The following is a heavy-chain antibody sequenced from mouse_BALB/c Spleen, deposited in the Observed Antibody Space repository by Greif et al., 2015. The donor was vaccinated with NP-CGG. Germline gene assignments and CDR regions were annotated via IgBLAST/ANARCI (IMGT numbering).Heavy chain of an antibody. J-gene: IGHJ3*01. CDR3: ASQYGNYEGWFAY. D-gene: IGHD2-10*02. Sequence: QVQLKDSGPGLVQPSQSLSITCTVSGFSLTSYGVHWVRQSPGKGLEWLGVIWRGGSTDYNAAFMSRLSITKDNSKSXVFFKMNSLQADDTAIYYCASQYGNYEGWFAYWGQGTLVTVSA. CDR2: IWRGGST. CDR1: GFSLTSYG. V-gene: IGHV2-5*01.